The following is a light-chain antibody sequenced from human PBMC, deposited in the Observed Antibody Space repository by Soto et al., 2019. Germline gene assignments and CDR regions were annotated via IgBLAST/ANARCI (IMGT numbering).Light chain of an antibody. CDR1: QGIRNE. CDR3: LQHNNYPWT. Sequence: DIQMTQSPSSLSASVGDRVTITCRASQGIRNELGWYQQKPGKAPKRLIYDASSWQSGVPSRFSGSGSGTEFTLTISSLQPEDFATYYCLQHNNYPWTFGQGTKVEIK. CDR2: DAS. V-gene: IGKV1-17*01. J-gene: IGKJ1*01.